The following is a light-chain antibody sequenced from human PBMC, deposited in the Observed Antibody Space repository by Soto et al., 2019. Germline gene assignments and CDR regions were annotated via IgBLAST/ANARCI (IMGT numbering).Light chain of an antibody. CDR1: QSIDKW. CDR2: NAS. J-gene: IGKJ1*01. V-gene: IGKV1-5*03. CDR3: QQYNRFSWT. Sequence: DIQMTQSPSTLSASVGDRVTITCRASQSIDKWLAWYQQKPGKAPKLLIYNASILQSGVPSRFSGSGSGTEFTLTISSLQPDDVGSYFCQQYNRFSWTFGQGTKVEIK.